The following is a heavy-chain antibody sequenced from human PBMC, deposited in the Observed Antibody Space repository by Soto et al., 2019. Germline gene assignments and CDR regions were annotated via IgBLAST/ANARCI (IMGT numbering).Heavy chain of an antibody. CDR3: ARASSGWYKDAFDI. V-gene: IGHV3-30-3*01. D-gene: IGHD6-19*01. CDR2: ISYDGSNK. CDR1: GFTFSSYA. J-gene: IGHJ3*02. Sequence: QVPLVESGGGVVQPGRSLRLSCAASGFTFSSYAMHWVRQAPGKGLEWVAVISYDGSNKYYADSVKGRFTISRDNSKTTLYLQMNSLRAEDTAVYYCARASSGWYKDAFDIWGQGTMVTVSS.